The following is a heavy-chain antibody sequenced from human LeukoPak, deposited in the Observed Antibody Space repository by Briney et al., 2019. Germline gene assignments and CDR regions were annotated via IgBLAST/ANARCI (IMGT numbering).Heavy chain of an antibody. Sequence: GASVKVSCKASGYTFTNYGISWVRQAPGQGLEWMGWIRPNNGNTNYAQRLQGRVTMTTDTSTSTAYMELRSLRYDDTAVYSCARGHLVLGYFAYWGQGTRVTVSS. J-gene: IGHJ4*02. V-gene: IGHV1-18*01. CDR1: GYTFTNYG. CDR2: IRPNNGNT. CDR3: ARGHLVLGYFAY. D-gene: IGHD3-10*01.